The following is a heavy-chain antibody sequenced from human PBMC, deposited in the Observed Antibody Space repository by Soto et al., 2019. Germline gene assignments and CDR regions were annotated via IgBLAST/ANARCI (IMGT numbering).Heavy chain of an antibody. V-gene: IGHV3-23*01. J-gene: IGHJ4*02. Sequence: PGGSLRLSCAASGFTFSSYSMSWVRQDPGKGLEWVSAISGSGGSTYYADSVKGRFTISRDNSKNTLYLQMNSLRAEDTAVYYCAKDRKQWLVINNDYWGQGTLVTVSS. D-gene: IGHD6-19*01. CDR3: AKDRKQWLVINNDY. CDR1: GFTFSSYS. CDR2: ISGSGGST.